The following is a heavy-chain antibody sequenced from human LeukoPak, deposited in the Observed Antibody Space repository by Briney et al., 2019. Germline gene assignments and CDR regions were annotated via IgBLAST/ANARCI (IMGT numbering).Heavy chain of an antibody. V-gene: IGHV3-7*01. CDR1: GFTFSRYW. J-gene: IGHJ4*02. CDR2: IKQDGSEK. Sequence: PGGSLRLSCAASGFTFSRYWMSWVRQAPGKGLEWVANIKQDGSEKDYVDSVKGRFTISRDNAKNSLYLQMNSLTAENMAVYYCARESFAARWDWGQGTLVTVSS. CDR3: ARESFAARWD. D-gene: IGHD6-6*01.